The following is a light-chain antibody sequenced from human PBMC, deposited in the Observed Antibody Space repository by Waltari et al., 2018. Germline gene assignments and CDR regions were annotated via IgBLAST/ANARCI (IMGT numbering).Light chain of an antibody. CDR3: QSRDSKTLSAV. V-gene: IGLV3-19*01. Sequence: SSELTQDPSVSVALGQTVRITCRGDNLRLYFASWYQQKPGQAPLLVFYGENVRPSGIPDRFSGSKSGTTASLTITGAQAEDEADYFCQSRDSKTLSAVFGGGTKLTVL. CDR1: NLRLYF. CDR2: GEN. J-gene: IGLJ2*01.